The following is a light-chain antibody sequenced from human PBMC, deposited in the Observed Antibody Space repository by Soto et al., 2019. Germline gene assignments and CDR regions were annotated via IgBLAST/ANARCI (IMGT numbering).Light chain of an antibody. J-gene: IGKJ3*01. Sequence: DIQMTQSPSPLSASVGDRVYITCRTSQSINTFLNWYQAKPGKAPKLLIYEASNLVNGVPSRFSGSGSGTDFTLTISSLQPEDSATYYCQQSYRTPPFNFGPGTRVDI. CDR3: QQSYRTPPFN. CDR2: EAS. CDR1: QSINTF. V-gene: IGKV1-39*01.